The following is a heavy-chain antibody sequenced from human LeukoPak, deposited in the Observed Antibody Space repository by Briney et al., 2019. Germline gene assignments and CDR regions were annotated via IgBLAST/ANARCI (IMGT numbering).Heavy chain of an antibody. D-gene: IGHD2-2*01. J-gene: IGHJ4*02. CDR1: GGTFSSYA. V-gene: IGHV1-69*13. Sequence: SVKVSCKASGGTFSSYAISWVRQAPGQGLEWMGGIIPIFGTANYAQKFQGRVTITADESTSTAYMELSSLRSEDTAVYYCARGEGYCSSTSCYYALDYWGQGTLVTVSS. CDR2: IIPIFGTA. CDR3: ARGEGYCSSTSCYYALDY.